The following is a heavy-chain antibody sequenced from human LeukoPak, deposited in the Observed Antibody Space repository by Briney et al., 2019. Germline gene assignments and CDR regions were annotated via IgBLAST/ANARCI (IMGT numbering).Heavy chain of an antibody. D-gene: IGHD1-26*01. J-gene: IGHJ4*02. CDR2: ISVGGETT. V-gene: IGHV3-23*01. CDR1: GFTFNTYG. CDR3: AKGGSGSYYDRIDF. Sequence: GRSLRLSCGASGFTFNTYGMHWVRQAPGKGLEWVSTISVGGETTFYADSVKGRFTISRDNSKHTLYLQMNSLRIEDTALYYCAKGGSGSYYDRIDFWGQGTPVTVSS.